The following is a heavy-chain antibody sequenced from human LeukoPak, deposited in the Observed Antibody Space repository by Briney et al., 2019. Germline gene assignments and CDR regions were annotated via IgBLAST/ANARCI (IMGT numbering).Heavy chain of an antibody. CDR1: GFTFSSYA. Sequence: SGGSLRLSCAASGFTFSSYAMHWVRQAPGEGLEWVAVISYDGSNKYYADSVKGRFTISRDNSKNTLYLQMNSLRAEDTAVYYCARVRAAGFDYWGQGTLVTVSS. CDR3: ARVRAAGFDY. CDR2: ISYDGSNK. D-gene: IGHD3-10*01. J-gene: IGHJ4*02. V-gene: IGHV3-30-3*01.